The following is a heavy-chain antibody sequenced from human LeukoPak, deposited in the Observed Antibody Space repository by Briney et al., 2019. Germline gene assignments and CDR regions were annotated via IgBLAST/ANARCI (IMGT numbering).Heavy chain of an antibody. D-gene: IGHD3-10*01. CDR1: GFTFNNYA. Sequence: GGSLRLSCAASGFTFNNYAMGWVRQAPGKGLEWVSAISGSGGSTYYADSVKGRFTISKNTLYLQMNSLRAEDTAVYYCARAHYGSGSYGLDYWGQGTLVTVSS. V-gene: IGHV3-23*01. CDR2: ISGSGGST. CDR3: ARAHYGSGSYGLDY. J-gene: IGHJ4*02.